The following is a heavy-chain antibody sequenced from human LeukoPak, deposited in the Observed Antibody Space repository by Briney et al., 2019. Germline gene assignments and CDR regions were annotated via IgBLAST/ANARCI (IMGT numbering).Heavy chain of an antibody. J-gene: IGHJ3*02. V-gene: IGHV1-69*05. CDR1: GGTFSSYA. CDR3: ARVWAHLESTNAFDI. Sequence: ASVKVSCKASGGTFSSYAISWVRQAPGQGLEWMGRIIPIFGTANYAQKFQGRVTITTDESTSTAYMELSSLRSEDTAVYYCARVWAHLESTNAFDIWGQGTMVTVSS. D-gene: IGHD3-16*01. CDR2: IIPIFGTA.